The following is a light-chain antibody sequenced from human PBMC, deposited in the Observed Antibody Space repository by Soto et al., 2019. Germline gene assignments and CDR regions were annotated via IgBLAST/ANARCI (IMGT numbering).Light chain of an antibody. CDR3: SSYAGSNTFV. Sequence: QSVLTQPPSASGSPGQSVTISCSGTSSDVGGYDSVSWYQHHPGKVPKLIIFDVDKWPSGVPDRFSGFKSGNTASLTVSGLRAEDEADYDCSSYAGSNTFVFGTGTKVTVL. V-gene: IGLV2-8*01. CDR2: DVD. J-gene: IGLJ1*01. CDR1: SSDVGGYDS.